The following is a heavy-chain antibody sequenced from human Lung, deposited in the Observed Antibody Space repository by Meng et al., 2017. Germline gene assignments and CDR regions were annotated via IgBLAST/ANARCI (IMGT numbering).Heavy chain of an antibody. D-gene: IGHD4-11*01. Sequence: QVKLKQWGEVLLQPSATLSLTCVVSGWSFSDYYWSWIRQPPGKGLEWIGEINHRGSTNYNPSLESRATISVDTSQNNLSLKLSSVTAADSAVYYCARGPTTMAHDFDYWGQGTLVTVSS. CDR1: GWSFSDYY. J-gene: IGHJ4*02. CDR3: ARGPTTMAHDFDY. V-gene: IGHV4-34*01. CDR2: INHRGST.